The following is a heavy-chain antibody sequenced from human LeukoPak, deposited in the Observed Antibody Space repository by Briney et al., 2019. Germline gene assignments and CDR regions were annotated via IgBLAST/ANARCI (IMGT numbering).Heavy chain of an antibody. CDR1: GFTFSSYS. Sequence: GGSLRLSCAASGFTFSSYSMSWVRQAPGKGLEWVSSISSSSSHIYDAAAVKGRFTISRDNAKNSLNLQMNSLRAEDTAVYYCARDTPRGGGMDVWGQGTTVTVSS. D-gene: IGHD1-26*01. CDR3: ARDTPRGGGMDV. V-gene: IGHV3-21*01. J-gene: IGHJ6*02. CDR2: ISSSSSHI.